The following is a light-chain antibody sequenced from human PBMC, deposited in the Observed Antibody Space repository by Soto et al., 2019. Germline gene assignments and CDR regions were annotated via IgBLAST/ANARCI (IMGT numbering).Light chain of an antibody. Sequence: DIQMSQSPSTLSASVGDRVTITCRASQSISSWLAWYQQKPGKAPKLLIYDASSLESGVPSRFSGSGSGTEFTLTISSLQPDDFATYYCQQYNSRTFGQGAKV. CDR2: DAS. CDR3: QQYNSRT. CDR1: QSISSW. V-gene: IGKV1-5*01. J-gene: IGKJ1*01.